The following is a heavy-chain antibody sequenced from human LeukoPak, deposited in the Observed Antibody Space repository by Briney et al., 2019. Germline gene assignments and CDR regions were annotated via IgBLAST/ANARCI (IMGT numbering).Heavy chain of an antibody. CDR3: TRDSALLGVAFDL. V-gene: IGHV3-64D*06. CDR1: GFPFNTYA. J-gene: IGHJ3*01. CDR2: ISGNGDNT. D-gene: IGHD2-15*01. Sequence: GGSLRLSCSASGFPFNTYAIHWVRQAPGKGLEYVAGISGNGDNTDFADSAKGRFTISRDNSKSTLFLQMNSLRAEDTAVYFCTRDSALLGVAFDLWGQGTVVTVSS.